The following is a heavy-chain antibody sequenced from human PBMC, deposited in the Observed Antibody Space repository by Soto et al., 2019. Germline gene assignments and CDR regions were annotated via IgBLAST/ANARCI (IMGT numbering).Heavy chain of an antibody. Sequence: GGSLRLSCAASGFSFSNYGMHWVRQAPGKGLEYVSAISSNGGTTYYANSVKGRFTISRDNSKNTLYLQMGSLRAEDMAVYYCASDAFDIWGQGTMVTVS. CDR2: ISSNGGTT. V-gene: IGHV3-64*01. CDR1: GFSFSNYG. CDR3: ASDAFDI. J-gene: IGHJ3*02.